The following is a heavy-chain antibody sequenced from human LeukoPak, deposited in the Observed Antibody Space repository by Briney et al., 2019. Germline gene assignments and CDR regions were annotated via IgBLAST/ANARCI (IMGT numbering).Heavy chain of an antibody. CDR1: GGSFSGYY. D-gene: IGHD2-2*01. V-gene: IGHV4-34*01. Sequence: SETLSLTCAVYGGSFSGYYWSWIRQPPGKGLEWIGEINHSGSTNYNPSLKSRVTISVDTSKNQFSLKLSSVAAADTAVYYCARGGCSSTSCYDYWGQGTLVTVSS. J-gene: IGHJ4*02. CDR3: ARGGCSSTSCYDY. CDR2: INHSGST.